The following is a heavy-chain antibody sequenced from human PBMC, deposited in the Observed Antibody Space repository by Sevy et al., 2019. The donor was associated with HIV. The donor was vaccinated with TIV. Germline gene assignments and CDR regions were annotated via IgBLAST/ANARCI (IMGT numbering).Heavy chain of an antibody. D-gene: IGHD6-13*01. CDR1: GYTLTELS. Sequence: ASVNVSCKVSGYTLTELSMHWVRQAPGKGLEWMGGFDPEDGETIYAQKFQGRVTMTEDTSTDTAYMELSSLRSEDTAVYYCATGGSAAAGLPLDYWGQGTLVTVSS. CDR2: FDPEDGET. J-gene: IGHJ4*02. V-gene: IGHV1-24*01. CDR3: ATGGSAAAGLPLDY.